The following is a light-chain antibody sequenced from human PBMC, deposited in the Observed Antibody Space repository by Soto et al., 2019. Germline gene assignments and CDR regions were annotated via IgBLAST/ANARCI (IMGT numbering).Light chain of an antibody. CDR1: SSDVGGYDR. Sequence: QSVLTQPPSASGSPGQSVTISCTGTSSDVGGYDRVSWYQQHPGKAPKLVICEVSNRPSGVSSRFSGSKSGNTASLTISGLRAEDEADYYCTSFTTTNIWVFGGGTKLTVL. V-gene: IGLV2-14*01. CDR3: TSFTTTNIWV. CDR2: EVS. J-gene: IGLJ3*02.